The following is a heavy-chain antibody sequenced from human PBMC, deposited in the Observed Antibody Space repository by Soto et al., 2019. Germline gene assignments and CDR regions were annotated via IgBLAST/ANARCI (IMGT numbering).Heavy chain of an antibody. V-gene: IGHV4-39*01. J-gene: IGHJ6*02. CDR3: ARPGIVDFWSGYSYYYGMDV. CDR1: GGSISSSSYY. CDR2: IYYSGST. D-gene: IGHD3-3*01. Sequence: SETLSLTCTVSGGSISSSSYYWGWIRQPPGKGLEWIGSIYYSGSTYYNPSLKSRVTISVDTSKNQFSLKLSSVTAADTAVYYCARPGIVDFWSGYSYYYGMDVWGQGTTVTVSS.